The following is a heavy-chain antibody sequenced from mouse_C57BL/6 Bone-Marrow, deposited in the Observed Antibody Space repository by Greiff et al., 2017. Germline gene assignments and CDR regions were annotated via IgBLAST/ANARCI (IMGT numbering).Heavy chain of an antibody. Sequence: QVQLKESGAELVKPGASVKLSCKASGYTFTEYTIHWVKQRSGQGLEWIGWFYPGSGSIKYNEKFKDKATLTADKSSSTVDMELSRLTSEDSAVYFCERHEEAAQATWDFDYWGQGTTLTVSS. CDR3: ERHEEAAQATWDFDY. CDR1: GYTFTEYT. V-gene: IGHV1-62-2*01. D-gene: IGHD3-2*02. CDR2: FYPGSGSI. J-gene: IGHJ2*01.